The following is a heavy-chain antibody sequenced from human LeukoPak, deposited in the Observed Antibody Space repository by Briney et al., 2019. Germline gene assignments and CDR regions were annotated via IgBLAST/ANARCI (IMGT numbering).Heavy chain of an antibody. CDR2: INPSGGST. CDR1: GDTFTSYY. J-gene: IGHJ6*02. Sequence: GASVKVSCKASGDTFTSYYMHWVRQAPGQGLEWMGIINPSGGSTSYAQKFQGRVTMTRDTSTSTVYMELSSLRSEDTAVYYCARGSSRDKGVVAARGYYYGMDVWGQGTTVTVSS. D-gene: IGHD2-15*01. V-gene: IGHV1-46*01. CDR3: ARGSSRDKGVVAARGYYYGMDV.